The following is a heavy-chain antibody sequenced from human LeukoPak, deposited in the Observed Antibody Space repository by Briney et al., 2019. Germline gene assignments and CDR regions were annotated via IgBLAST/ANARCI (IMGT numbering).Heavy chain of an antibody. V-gene: IGHV1-69*04. CDR3: AREARDGYNLDY. D-gene: IGHD5-24*01. J-gene: IGHJ4*02. CDR1: GGTFSSYA. Sequence: GASVKVSCKASGGTFSSYAISWVRQAPGQGLEWMGRIIPILGIANYAQKFQGRVTITADKSTSTAYMELSSLRSEDTAVYYCAREARDGYNLDYWGQGTLVTVSS. CDR2: IIPILGIA.